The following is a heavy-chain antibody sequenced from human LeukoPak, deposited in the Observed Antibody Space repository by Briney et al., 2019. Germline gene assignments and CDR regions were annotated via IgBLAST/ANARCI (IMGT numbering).Heavy chain of an antibody. Sequence: SVKVSCKASGGTFSSYAISWVRQAPGQGLEWMGRIIPILGIANYAQKFQGRVMITADKSTSTAYMELSSLRSEDTAVYYCAGVGGGNWFDPWGQGTLVTVSS. CDR3: AGVGGGNWFDP. V-gene: IGHV1-69*04. D-gene: IGHD3-16*01. J-gene: IGHJ5*02. CDR2: IIPILGIA. CDR1: GGTFSSYA.